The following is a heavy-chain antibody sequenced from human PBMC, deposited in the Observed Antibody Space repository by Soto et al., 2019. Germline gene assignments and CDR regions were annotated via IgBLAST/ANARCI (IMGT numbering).Heavy chain of an antibody. CDR2: INPNSGGT. CDR3: ARVGLIAAAGADAFDI. J-gene: IGHJ3*02. D-gene: IGHD6-13*01. V-gene: IGHV1-2*04. Sequence: ASVKVSCKASGCSFTGYYMHWVRQAPGQGLEWMGWINPNSGGTNYAQKFQGWVTMTRDTSISTAYMELSRLRSDDTAVYYCARVGLIAAAGADAFDIWGQGTMVTVSS. CDR1: GCSFTGYY.